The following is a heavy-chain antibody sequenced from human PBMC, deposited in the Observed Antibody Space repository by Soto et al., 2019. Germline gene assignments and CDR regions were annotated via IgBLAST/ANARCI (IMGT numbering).Heavy chain of an antibody. CDR1: GGAFTNYS. V-gene: IGHV1-69*08. J-gene: IGHJ6*02. CDR2: ISPLHNTS. D-gene: IGHD1-1*01. CDR3: AIWSGGNPLYYRGMDV. Sequence: SVKVSCKVSGGAFTNYSLNWVRHSPGQGLEWLGWISPLHNTSNDSLKFVSRLSVTADISSTKVYMHLSGLTSGDPATYYCAIWSGGNPLYYRGMDVWGQGTTVTVSS.